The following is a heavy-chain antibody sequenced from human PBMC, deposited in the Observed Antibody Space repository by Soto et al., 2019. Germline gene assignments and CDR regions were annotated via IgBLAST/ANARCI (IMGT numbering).Heavy chain of an antibody. V-gene: IGHV1-18*01. CDR2: ISTYNGNT. D-gene: IGHD6-13*01. CDR3: ARDPGYSTTWHQAFDI. Sequence: QVQLVQSGAEVKKPGASVKVSCKASGYTFTSYGISWVRQAPGQGPEWMGRISTYNGNTNYVEKLQGRVTMTTDTSTNTAYMELMSLRYDDTAVYYCARDPGYSTTWHQAFDIWGQGTMLTVSS. CDR1: GYTFTSYG. J-gene: IGHJ3*02.